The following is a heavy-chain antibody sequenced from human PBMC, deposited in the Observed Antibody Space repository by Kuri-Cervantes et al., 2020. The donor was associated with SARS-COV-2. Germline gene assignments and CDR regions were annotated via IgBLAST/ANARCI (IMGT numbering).Heavy chain of an antibody. D-gene: IGHD6-6*01. J-gene: IGHJ5*02. CDR2: IYHSGST. CDR3: ARVHARGWFDP. V-gene: IGHV4-34*01. Sequence: SQTLSLTCAVYGGSFSGYYWSWIRQPPGKGLEWIGYIYHSGSTYYNPSLKSRVTISVDRSKNQFPLKLSSVTAADTAVYYCARVHARGWFDPWGQGTLVTVSS. CDR1: GGSFSGYY.